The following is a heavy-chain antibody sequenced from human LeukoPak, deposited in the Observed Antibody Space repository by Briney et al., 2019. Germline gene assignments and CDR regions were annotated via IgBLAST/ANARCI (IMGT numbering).Heavy chain of an antibody. CDR2: ITKSSSIM. V-gene: IGHV3-48*01. Sequence: PGGSLRLSCAASGFIFSDYSMNWVRQAPGKGLEWVSYITKSSSIMQYADSVKGRFTISRDNAKNSLYLQMNSLSAEDTAVYYCARDRNPDYIDYWGQGTLVTVSS. CDR1: GFIFSDYS. J-gene: IGHJ4*02. D-gene: IGHD1-14*01. CDR3: ARDRNPDYIDY.